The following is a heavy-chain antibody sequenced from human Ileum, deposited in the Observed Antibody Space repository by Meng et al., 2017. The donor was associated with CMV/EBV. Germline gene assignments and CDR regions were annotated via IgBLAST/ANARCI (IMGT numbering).Heavy chain of an antibody. CDR2: INPHSGDT. Sequence: HVQWGTAGTEVKKPVASMKVSCKASGYTFTDYYMHWVRQASGQGLEWMGWINPHSGDTKYEKKFQGRVTMTSATSISTVYMELTRLTPDDTAIYYCAREIIMAARAFGYWGQGTLVTVSS. CDR3: AREIIMAARAFGY. J-gene: IGHJ4*02. CDR1: GYTFTDYY. D-gene: IGHD5-12*01. V-gene: IGHV1-2*02.